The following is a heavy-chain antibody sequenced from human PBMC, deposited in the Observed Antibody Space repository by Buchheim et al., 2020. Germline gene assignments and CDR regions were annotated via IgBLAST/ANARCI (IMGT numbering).Heavy chain of an antibody. Sequence: EVHLVESGGGLIQPGGSLRLSCSASGFTFSEYSMNWVRQAPGKGLEWISRIRTASGSYADSVKGRFTISRDNAKNSLYLQMNSLRVEDTAVYFCARDDSWSFDYWGQG. CDR1: GFTFSEYS. D-gene: IGHD3-3*01. CDR2: IRTASG. V-gene: IGHV3-48*04. J-gene: IGHJ4*02. CDR3: ARDDSWSFDY.